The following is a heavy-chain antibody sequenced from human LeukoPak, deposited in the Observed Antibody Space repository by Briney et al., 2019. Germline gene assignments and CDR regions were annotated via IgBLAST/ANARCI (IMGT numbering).Heavy chain of an antibody. V-gene: IGHV2-5*01. J-gene: IGHJ4*02. D-gene: IGHD3-10*01. Sequence: ESGPTRVNPTQTLTLTCAFSGFSLSTSGVGVGWIRQPPGKALEWLAFIYWHGDTRYSPSLKSTVTIIKDTSKNQVVLTMANMEPVDTATYYCAQSIEASGAYGMFDYWGQGTLVTVSP. CDR2: IYWHGDT. CDR3: AQSIEASGAYGMFDY. CDR1: GFSLSTSGVG.